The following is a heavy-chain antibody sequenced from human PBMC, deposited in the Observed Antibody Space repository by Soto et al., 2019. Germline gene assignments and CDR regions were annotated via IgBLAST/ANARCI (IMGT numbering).Heavy chain of an antibody. V-gene: IGHV3-23*01. CDR2: ISGSGGST. Sequence: GGSLRLSCAASGFTFSSYAMSWVRQAPGKGLEWVSAISGSGGSTYYAESVKGRFTFSRDNSKNKLYLQMNSLRAEDMAVYYCAKDQYYDSSGYYSKSFFDYWGQGT. J-gene: IGHJ4*02. D-gene: IGHD3-22*01. CDR1: GFTFSSYA. CDR3: AKDQYYDSSGYYSKSFFDY.